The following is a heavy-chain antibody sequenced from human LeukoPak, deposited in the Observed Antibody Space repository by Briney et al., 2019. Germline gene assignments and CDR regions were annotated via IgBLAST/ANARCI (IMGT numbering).Heavy chain of an antibody. CDR3: ASGGAVTTSESWFDP. Sequence: SETLSLTCTVSGGSISSSSYYWGWIRQPPGKGLEWIVSIYCSGSTYYNASLKSRVTISVDTSKNQFSLKLSSVTAADTAVYYCASGGAVTTSESWFDPWGQGTLVTVSS. J-gene: IGHJ5*02. CDR1: GGSISSSSYY. CDR2: IYCSGST. V-gene: IGHV4-39*01. D-gene: IGHD4-11*01.